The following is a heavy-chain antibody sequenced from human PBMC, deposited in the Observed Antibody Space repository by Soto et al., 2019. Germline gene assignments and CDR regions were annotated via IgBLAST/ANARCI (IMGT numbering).Heavy chain of an antibody. CDR1: GGSFSGYY. CDR3: ARGPFTLRKYFDY. J-gene: IGHJ4*02. Sequence: QVQLQQWGAGLLKPSETLSLTCAVYGGSFSGYYWSWIRQPPGKGLEWIGEINHSGSTNYNPSLKSRVTISVDTSKNQFSLQLSSVTAADTAVYYCARGPFTLRKYFDYWGQGTLVTVSS. CDR2: INHSGST. D-gene: IGHD3-3*01. V-gene: IGHV4-34*01.